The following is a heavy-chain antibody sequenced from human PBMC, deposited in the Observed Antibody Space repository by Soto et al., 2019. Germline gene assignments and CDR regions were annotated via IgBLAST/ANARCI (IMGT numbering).Heavy chain of an antibody. J-gene: IGHJ4*02. Sequence: GESLKISCKGSGYSFTSYWSGWVRQMPGKGLEWMGIIYPGDSDTRYSPSFQGQVTISADKSISTAYLQWSSLKASDTAMYYCARLGYYDILTWPRGYFDYWGQGTLVTVSS. CDR1: GYSFTSYW. CDR2: IYPGDSDT. D-gene: IGHD3-9*01. V-gene: IGHV5-51*01. CDR3: ARLGYYDILTWPRGYFDY.